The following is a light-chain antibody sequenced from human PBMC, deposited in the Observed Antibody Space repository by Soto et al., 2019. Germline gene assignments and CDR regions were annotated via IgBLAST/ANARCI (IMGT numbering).Light chain of an antibody. CDR1: TGAVTSGHH. CDR3: LLYYGDVVV. CDR2: STT. Sequence: QTVVTQDPSLTVSPGGTVTLTCASSTGAVTSGHHPNWLQQKPGKPPTTLIYSTTDRHSWTPARFSGSLLGGKAALTLSGVQPEDEADYYCLLYYGDVVVFGGGTQLTVL. V-gene: IGLV7-43*01. J-gene: IGLJ2*01.